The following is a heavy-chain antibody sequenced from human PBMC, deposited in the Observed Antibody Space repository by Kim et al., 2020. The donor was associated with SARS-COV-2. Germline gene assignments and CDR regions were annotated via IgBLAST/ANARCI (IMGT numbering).Heavy chain of an antibody. CDR2: INAGNGNT. D-gene: IGHD3-22*01. V-gene: IGHV1-3*01. CDR3: ARVGAIYDSSGYKSRAFDI. Sequence: ASVKVSCKASGYTFTSYAMHWVRQAPGQRLEWMGWINAGNGNTKYSQKFQGRVTITRDTSASTAYMELSSLRSEDTAVYYCARVGAIYDSSGYKSRAFDIWGQGTMVTVSS. J-gene: IGHJ3*02. CDR1: GYTFTSYA.